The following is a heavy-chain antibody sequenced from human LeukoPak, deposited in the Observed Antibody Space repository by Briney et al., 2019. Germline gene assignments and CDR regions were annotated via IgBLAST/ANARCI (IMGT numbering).Heavy chain of an antibody. J-gene: IGHJ6*02. CDR3: ARDWKPTNYYGMDA. D-gene: IGHD1-1*01. CDR1: GGSISSGGYY. CDR2: IYYSGST. V-gene: IGHV4-31*03. Sequence: PSQTLSLTCTVSGGSISSGGYYWSWIRQHPGKGLEWIGYIYYSGSTYYNPSLKSRVTISVDTSKNQFSLKLSSVTAADTAVYYCARDWKPTNYYGMDAWGQGTMVTVSS.